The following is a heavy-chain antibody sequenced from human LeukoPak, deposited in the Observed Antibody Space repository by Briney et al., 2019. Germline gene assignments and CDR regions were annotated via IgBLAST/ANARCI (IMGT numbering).Heavy chain of an antibody. J-gene: IGHJ5*02. CDR2: IYYSGST. D-gene: IGHD2-15*01. CDR3: ARLGLFLCSGGSCYSGYWFDP. V-gene: IGHV4-59*02. Sequence: KPSETPSLTCTVSGGSVSSYYWSWIRQPPGKGLEWIGYIYYSGSTNYNPSLKSRVTISVDTSKNQFSLKLSSVTAADTAVYYCARLGLFLCSGGSCYSGYWFDPWGQGTLVTVSS. CDR1: GGSVSSYY.